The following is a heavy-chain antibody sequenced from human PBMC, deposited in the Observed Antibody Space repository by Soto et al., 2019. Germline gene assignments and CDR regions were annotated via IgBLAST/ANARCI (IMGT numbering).Heavy chain of an antibody. J-gene: IGHJ4*02. CDR3: AATGGYSYGYVNY. D-gene: IGHD5-18*01. CDR2: IYYSGST. V-gene: IGHV4-39*01. Sequence: LSLTCTVSGGSISSSSYYWGWIRQPPGKGLEWIGSIYYSGSTYYNPSLKSRVTISVDTSKSQFSLRLSSVTAADTAVYYCAATGGYSYGYVNYWGQGTLVTVSS. CDR1: GGSISSSSYY.